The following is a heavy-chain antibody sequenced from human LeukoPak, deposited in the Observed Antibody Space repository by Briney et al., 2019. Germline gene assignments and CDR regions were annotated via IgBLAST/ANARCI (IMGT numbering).Heavy chain of an antibody. V-gene: IGHV1-2*02. CDR2: INPNSGGT. CDR3: ARETSPGTYYYDSSAIPPRVHNAFDI. D-gene: IGHD3-22*01. J-gene: IGHJ3*02. CDR1: GYSFNDKY. Sequence: GASVKVSCKASGYSFNDKYLHWVRQAPGQGLEWMGSINPNSGGTNYAQKFQGRVTMTTDTSMSTAYMELSRLTSDDTAVYYCARETSPGTYYYDSSAIPPRVHNAFDIWGQGTMVTVSS.